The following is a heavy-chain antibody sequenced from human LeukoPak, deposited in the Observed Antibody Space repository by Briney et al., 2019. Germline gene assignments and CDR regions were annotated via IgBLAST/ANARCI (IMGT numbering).Heavy chain of an antibody. V-gene: IGHV4-59*08. Sequence: SETLSLTCTISGGSIGGDHWSWIRQAPGEGLEWIGYTSYTGSTSYNPSLRSRVTISLNTPENQFSLRLTSVTAADTAVYYCARAVTGTSLVDFWGQGTLVAVSS. CDR1: GGSIGGDH. D-gene: IGHD6-19*01. CDR3: ARAVTGTSLVDF. CDR2: TSYTGST. J-gene: IGHJ4*02.